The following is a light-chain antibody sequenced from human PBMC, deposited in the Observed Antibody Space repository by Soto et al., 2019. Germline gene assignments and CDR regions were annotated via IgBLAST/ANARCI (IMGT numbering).Light chain of an antibody. CDR2: DAS. CDR1: QDVYTF. J-gene: IGKJ1*01. V-gene: IGKV1-27*01. Sequence: VQMTQSPSSLSASVGDRVTITCRASQDVYTFLAWYRQRPGRAPELLIYDASTLQAGVPSRFSGDGFGTHFILTISSLQPEDVATYYCQHYNKAPWTFGQGTKVDI. CDR3: QHYNKAPWT.